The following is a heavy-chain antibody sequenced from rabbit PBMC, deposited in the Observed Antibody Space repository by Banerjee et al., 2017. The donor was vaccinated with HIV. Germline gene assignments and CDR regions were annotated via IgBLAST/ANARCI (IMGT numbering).Heavy chain of an antibody. D-gene: IGHD4-2*01. Sequence: QSLEESGGDLVKPGASLTLTCTASGFSFSSNYYMCWGRQAPGKGLEWIGCIYSDSSGSTYYASWAKGRFTLTKTSSTTVTLQMTSLTAADTATYFCARGGYGGDSGATGLWGPGTLVTVS. CDR3: ARGGYGGDSGATGL. CDR1: GFSFSSNYY. CDR2: IYSDSSGST. J-gene: IGHJ4*01. V-gene: IGHV1S40*01.